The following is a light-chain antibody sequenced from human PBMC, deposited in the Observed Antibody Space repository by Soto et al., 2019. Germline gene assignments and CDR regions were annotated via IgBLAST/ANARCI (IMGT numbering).Light chain of an antibody. V-gene: IGKV1-5*01. Sequence: DIQLTQSPSTLSASVGDRVTITCRASQSVFSWLAWYQQKPGKAPKLLIYDASTLEGGVPSRFSGSGSGTEFTLTIGGLQPDDFATYHCQQYNSFSWSFGQGTKVEVK. CDR3: QQYNSFSWS. CDR1: QSVFSW. J-gene: IGKJ1*01. CDR2: DAS.